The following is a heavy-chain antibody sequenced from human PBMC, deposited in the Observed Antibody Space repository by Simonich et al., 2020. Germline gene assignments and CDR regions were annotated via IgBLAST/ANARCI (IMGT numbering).Heavy chain of an antibody. CDR3: ARWPSIPASYGSGSYFDY. V-gene: IGHV1-2*02. CDR1: GYTFTGYY. D-gene: IGHD3-10*01. CDR2: INPNRGGT. J-gene: IGHJ4*02. Sequence: QVQLVQSGAEVKKPGASVKVSCKASGYTFTGYYMHWVRRAPGQGLEWMGGINPNRGGTNYAKKFKGRVTMTRDTSISTAYMGLSRLRSDDTAVYYCARWPSIPASYGSGSYFDYWGQGTLVTVSS.